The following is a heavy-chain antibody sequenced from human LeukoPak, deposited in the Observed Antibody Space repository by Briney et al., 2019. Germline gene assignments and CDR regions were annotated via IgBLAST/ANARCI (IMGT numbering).Heavy chain of an antibody. Sequence: GGSLRLSCAASGFTFSSYAMSWVRQAPGKGLESVSAISGSGGSTYYADSVKGRFTISRDNSKNTLYLQMNSLRAEDTAVYYCAKGGRRIAAAGTGYFDYWGQGTLVTVSS. D-gene: IGHD6-13*01. V-gene: IGHV3-23*01. CDR1: GFTFSSYA. J-gene: IGHJ4*02. CDR2: ISGSGGST. CDR3: AKGGRRIAAAGTGYFDY.